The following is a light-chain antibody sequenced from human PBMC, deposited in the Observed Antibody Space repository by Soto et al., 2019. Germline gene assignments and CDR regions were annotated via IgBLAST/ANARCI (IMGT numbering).Light chain of an antibody. CDR3: QQYGSSPWT. Sequence: IVLTQSPATLSLSPGERATLSCRASQSVSSYLAWYQQKPGQAPRLLIYDASNRATGIPARFSGSGSGTDFTLTISRLEPEDFAVYYCQQYGSSPWTFAQGTKVDIK. J-gene: IGKJ1*01. CDR2: DAS. CDR1: QSVSSY. V-gene: IGKV3-20*01.